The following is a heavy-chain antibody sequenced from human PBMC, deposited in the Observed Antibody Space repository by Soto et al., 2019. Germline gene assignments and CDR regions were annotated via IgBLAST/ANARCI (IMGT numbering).Heavy chain of an antibody. D-gene: IGHD1-26*01. J-gene: IGHJ4*02. CDR3: ARMPYTGSNPPFDY. Sequence: TSETLSLTCTVSGGSISRYYWSWIRQSPGMGLEMIGYVYYTGSTIYNPSLKSRVTISVDTSNNQFSLKLTSVTAADTAVYYCARMPYTGSNPPFDYWGRGILVTVS. CDR1: GGSISRYY. CDR2: VYYTGST. V-gene: IGHV4-59*01.